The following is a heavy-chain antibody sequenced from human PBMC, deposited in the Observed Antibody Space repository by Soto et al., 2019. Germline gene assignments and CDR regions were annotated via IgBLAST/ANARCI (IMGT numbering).Heavy chain of an antibody. CDR3: ARGHYYVLNWLDP. D-gene: IGHD3-10*02. V-gene: IGHV1-18*01. CDR1: GYTFTSYG. J-gene: IGHJ5*02. Sequence: ASVKVSFKASGYTFTSYGIILLRQAPGQGLEWMGWISAYNGNTNYAQKLQGRVTMTTDTSTSTAYMELRSLRSEDTAVYYCARGHYYVLNWLDPWGQGTLVTVSS. CDR2: ISAYNGNT.